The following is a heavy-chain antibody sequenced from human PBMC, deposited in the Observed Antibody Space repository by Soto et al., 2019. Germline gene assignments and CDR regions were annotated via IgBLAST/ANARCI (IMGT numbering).Heavy chain of an antibody. V-gene: IGHV1-24*01. CDR1: GYTLAELS. J-gene: IGHJ6*02. CDR3: ATDTTGIEVPPKMRTYYSGMDV. CDR2: FDPEDGET. Sequence: GASVKVSCKVSGYTLAELSMHWVRQAPGEGLEWMGGFDPEDGETIYAQKFQGRVTMTEDTSTDTAYMELSSLRSEDTAVYYCATDTTGIEVPPKMRTYYSGMDVWGQGTTVTVSS. D-gene: IGHD2-2*01.